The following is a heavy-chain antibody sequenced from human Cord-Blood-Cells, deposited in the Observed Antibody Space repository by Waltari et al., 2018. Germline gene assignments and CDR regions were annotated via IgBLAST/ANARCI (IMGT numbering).Heavy chain of an antibody. CDR2: IIPILGMA. CDR1: GGTFSSYA. V-gene: IGHV1-69*09. D-gene: IGHD6-6*01. CDR3: ARGGYSSSAFDI. J-gene: IGHJ3*02. Sequence: QVQLVQSGAEVKKPGSSVKVSCKASGGTFSSYAISWVRQVPGQGLEWMGRIIPILGMANYAQRFQGRVTITADKSTSTAYVELSSLRSEDTAVYYCARGGYSSSAFDIWGQGTMVTVAS.